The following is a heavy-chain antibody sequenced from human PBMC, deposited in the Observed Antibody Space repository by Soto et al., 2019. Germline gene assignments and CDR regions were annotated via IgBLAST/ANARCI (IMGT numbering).Heavy chain of an antibody. CDR1: GFAFSHYW. Sequence: GGSLRLSCTASGFAFSHYWMHWVRQAPGKGLMWVSRINGDGSATTYADSVKGRFAISRDNAKNTLYLQMNSLRAEDTAVYYCVRYDWFEPWGQGTLVTVSS. CDR3: VRYDWFEP. CDR2: INGDGSAT. J-gene: IGHJ5*02. V-gene: IGHV3-74*01.